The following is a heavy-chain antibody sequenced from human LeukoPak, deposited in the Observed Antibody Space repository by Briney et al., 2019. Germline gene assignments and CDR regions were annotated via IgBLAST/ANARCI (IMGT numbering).Heavy chain of an antibody. CDR2: ISAYKGNT. Sequence: ASVKVSCKASGYTFTSYGISWVRQAPGQGPEWMGWISAYKGNTNYAQKLQGRVTMTTDTSTSTAYMELRSLRSDDTAVYYCATIGPTIFGVVPIDYWGQGTLVTVSS. CDR1: GYTFTSYG. CDR3: ATIGPTIFGVVPIDY. J-gene: IGHJ4*02. V-gene: IGHV1-18*01. D-gene: IGHD3-3*01.